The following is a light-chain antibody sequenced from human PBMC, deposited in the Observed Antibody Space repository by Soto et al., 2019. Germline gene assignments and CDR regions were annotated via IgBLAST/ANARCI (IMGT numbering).Light chain of an antibody. CDR1: SSDVAAYNS. J-gene: IGLJ1*01. Sequence: QSVLTQPASVSGSPGQSITISCTGTSSDVAAYNSVSWYQQYPGKAPKLMIYDVIYRPSGVSNRFSVSKSANTASLTISGLQAEDEADYYCSSYTTSANYVFGTGTKVTVL. V-gene: IGLV2-14*01. CDR3: SSYTTSANYV. CDR2: DVI.